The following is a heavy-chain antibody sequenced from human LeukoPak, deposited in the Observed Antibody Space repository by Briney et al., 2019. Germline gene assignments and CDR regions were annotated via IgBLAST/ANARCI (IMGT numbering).Heavy chain of an antibody. J-gene: IGHJ4*02. V-gene: IGHV3-20*04. CDR2: INWNGGST. D-gene: IGHD5-18*01. Sequence: GGSLRLSCAASGFTFDDYGMSWARQAPGKGLEWVSGINWNGGSTGYADSVKGRFTISRDNAKNSLYPQMNSLRAEDTAVYYCAKDDEGYIYWGQGTLVTVSS. CDR1: GFTFDDYG. CDR3: AKDDEGYIY.